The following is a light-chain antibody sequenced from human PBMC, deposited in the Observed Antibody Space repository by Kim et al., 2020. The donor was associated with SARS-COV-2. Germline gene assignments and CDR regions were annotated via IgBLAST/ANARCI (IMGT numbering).Light chain of an antibody. CDR2: LAS. CDR1: QSHLQSDGYNH. Sequence: ELASISCRSSQSHLQSDGYNHLDWYLQKPGQSPQHLNLLASNRASRVPDRFSGSGSGTDFTLKISRVEAEDVGIYYCMQGRQTPYTFGQGTKLEI. J-gene: IGKJ2*01. V-gene: IGKV2-28*01. CDR3: MQGRQTPYT.